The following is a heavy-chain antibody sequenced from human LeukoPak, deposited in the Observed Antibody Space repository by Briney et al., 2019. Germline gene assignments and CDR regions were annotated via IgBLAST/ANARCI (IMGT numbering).Heavy chain of an antibody. J-gene: IGHJ4*02. CDR3: ARDLYGDYTLDY. D-gene: IGHD4-17*01. CDR1: GFTVSSNY. Sequence: GGSLRLSCAASGFTVSSNYMSWVRQAPGKGLEWVSVIYSGGSTYYADSVKGRFTISRDNSKNTLYLQMNSLRAEDTAVYYCARDLYGDYTLDYWGQGTLVTVSS. CDR2: IYSGGST. V-gene: IGHV3-53*01.